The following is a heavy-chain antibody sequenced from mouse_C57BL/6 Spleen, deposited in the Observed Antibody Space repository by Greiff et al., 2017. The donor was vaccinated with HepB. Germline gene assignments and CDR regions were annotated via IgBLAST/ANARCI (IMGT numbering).Heavy chain of an antibody. D-gene: IGHD1-1*01. V-gene: IGHV1-81*01. J-gene: IGHJ4*01. CDR2: IYPRSGNT. CDR3: ARSEADYGSSPHYYAMDY. CDR1: GYTFTSYG. Sequence: QVQLQQSGAELARPGASVKLSCKASGYTFTSYGISWVKQRTGQGLEWIGEIYPRSGNTYYNEKFKGKAKLTADKSSRTAYMELRSLTSEDSAVYFCARSEADYGSSPHYYAMDYWGQGTSVTVSS.